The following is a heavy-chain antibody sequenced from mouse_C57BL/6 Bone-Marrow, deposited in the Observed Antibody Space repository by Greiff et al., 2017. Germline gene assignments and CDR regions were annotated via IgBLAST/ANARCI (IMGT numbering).Heavy chain of an antibody. V-gene: IGHV14-4*01. CDR3: TFYYSNPDY. Sequence: EVQLVESGAELVRPGASVKLSCTASGFNIKDDYMHWVKQRPEQGLEWIGWIDPENGDTEYASKFQGKATITADTSSNTAYLQLSSLTSEDTAVYYCTFYYSNPDYWGQGTTLTVSS. CDR1: GFNIKDDY. J-gene: IGHJ2*01. D-gene: IGHD2-5*01. CDR2: IDPENGDT.